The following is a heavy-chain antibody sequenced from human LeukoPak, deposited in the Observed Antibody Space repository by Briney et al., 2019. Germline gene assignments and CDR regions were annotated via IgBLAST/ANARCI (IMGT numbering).Heavy chain of an antibody. J-gene: IGHJ4*02. CDR3: ARGVYYYDSSGYWGFDY. Sequence: PGGSLRLSCAASGFTFSSYEMNWVRQAPGKGLEWVAFIRYDGSNKYYADSVKGRFTIPRDNSKNTLYLQMNSLRAEDTAVYYCARGVYYYDSSGYWGFDYWGQGTLVTVSS. V-gene: IGHV3-30*02. CDR1: GFTFSSYE. D-gene: IGHD3-22*01. CDR2: IRYDGSNK.